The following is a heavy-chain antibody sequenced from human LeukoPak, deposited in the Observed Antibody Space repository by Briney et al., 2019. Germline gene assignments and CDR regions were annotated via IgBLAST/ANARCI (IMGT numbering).Heavy chain of an antibody. Sequence: GGSLRLSCAASGCTFSSYSMNWVRQAPGKGLEWVSYISSSSSTIYYADSVKGRFTISRDNAKNSLYLQMNSLRAEDTAVYYCAKVGTQQLVYAFDIWGQGTMVTVSS. V-gene: IGHV3-48*01. D-gene: IGHD6-6*01. CDR2: ISSSSSTI. CDR3: AKVGTQQLVYAFDI. CDR1: GCTFSSYS. J-gene: IGHJ3*02.